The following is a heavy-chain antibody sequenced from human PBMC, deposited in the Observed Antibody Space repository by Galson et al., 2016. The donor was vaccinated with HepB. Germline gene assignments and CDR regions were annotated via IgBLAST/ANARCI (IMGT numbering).Heavy chain of an antibody. V-gene: IGHV4-31*03. D-gene: IGHD3-16*01. CDR2: VHHSGGT. CDR3: ASGSIQGVFDS. J-gene: IGHJ4*02. Sequence: TLSLTCSVSGGSISSDRHYWSWLRKHPGKALEWIAYVHHSGGTFYNPSLKSRISISVDTSKNQFSLKLDSVTAADTAVYYCASGSIQGVFDSWGQGALVTVSS. CDR1: GGSISSDRHY.